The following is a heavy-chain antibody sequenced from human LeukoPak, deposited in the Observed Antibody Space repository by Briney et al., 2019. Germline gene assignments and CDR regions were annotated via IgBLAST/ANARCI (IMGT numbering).Heavy chain of an antibody. J-gene: IGHJ3*02. D-gene: IGHD3-3*01. V-gene: IGHV3-21*01. CDR3: ARRVTIFGVVIMERAFDI. Sequence: PGGSLRLSCAASGFTFSSYSMNWVRQAPGKGLEWVSSISSSSSYIYYADSVKGRFTISRDNAKNSLYLQMNSLRAEDTAVYYCARRVTIFGVVIMERAFDIWGQGTMVTVSS. CDR1: GFTFSSYS. CDR2: ISSSSSYI.